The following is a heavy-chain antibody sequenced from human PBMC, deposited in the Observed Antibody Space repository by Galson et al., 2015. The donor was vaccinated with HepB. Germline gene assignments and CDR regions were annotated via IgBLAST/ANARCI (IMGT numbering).Heavy chain of an antibody. V-gene: IGHV3-7*03. Sequence: SLRLSCAASGFTFSSYWMSWVRQAPGKGLEWVANIKQDGSEKYYVDSVKGRFTISRDNAKNSLYLQMNSLRAEDTAVYYCARDSTLVRGVTIFDYWGQGTLVTVSS. CDR2: IKQDGSEK. D-gene: IGHD3-10*01. J-gene: IGHJ4*02. CDR1: GFTFSSYW. CDR3: ARDSTLVRGVTIFDY.